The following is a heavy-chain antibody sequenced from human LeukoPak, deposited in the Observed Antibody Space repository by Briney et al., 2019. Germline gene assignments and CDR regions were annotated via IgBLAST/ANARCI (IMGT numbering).Heavy chain of an antibody. J-gene: IGHJ4*02. D-gene: IGHD3-10*02. V-gene: IGHV3-23*01. Sequence: PGGSLRLSCATSGFPFSDFSMTWVRQAPGKGLEWISTTNSGGTTTYYAESVKRRFTLSKDNFKNALYLQISSLRVEDTAIYYCAKQSYARSLGEGGPGTLVTVSS. CDR3: AKQSYARSLGE. CDR1: GFPFSDFS. CDR2: TNSGGTTT.